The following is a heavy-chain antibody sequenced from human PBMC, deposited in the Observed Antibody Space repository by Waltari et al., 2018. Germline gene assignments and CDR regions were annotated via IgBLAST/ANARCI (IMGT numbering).Heavy chain of an antibody. V-gene: IGHV4-34*01. CDR1: GGSFSGYY. CDR2: INHIGST. J-gene: IGHJ6*03. Sequence: QVQLQQWGAGLLKPSETLSLTCAVYGGSFSGYYWSWIRQPPGKGLEWIGEINHIGSTNYNPSLKSRVTISVDTSKNQFSLKLSSVTAADTAVYYCARGRGIAARLSYYYYMDVWGKGTTVTVSS. D-gene: IGHD6-6*01. CDR3: ARGRGIAARLSYYYYMDV.